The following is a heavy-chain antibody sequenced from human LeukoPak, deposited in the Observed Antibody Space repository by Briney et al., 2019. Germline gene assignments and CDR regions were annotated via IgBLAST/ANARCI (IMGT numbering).Heavy chain of an antibody. CDR3: PASPGFWATSPFDY. CDR2: IKSKTDGGTT. V-gene: IGHV3-15*01. D-gene: IGHD3-10*01. J-gene: IGHJ4*02. CDR1: GFTFKNAW. Sequence: GGSLRLSCAASGFTFKNAWMNWVRQAPGKGLEWVGLIKSKTDGGTTGYAARVKGRFTISRDDSENTVYLQMNSLKTEDTAVYFWPASPGFWATSPFDYWGQGTQAIISS.